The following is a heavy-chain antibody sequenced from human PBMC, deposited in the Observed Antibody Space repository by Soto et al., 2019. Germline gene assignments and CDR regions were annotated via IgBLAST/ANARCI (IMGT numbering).Heavy chain of an antibody. J-gene: IGHJ2*01. CDR3: ARPRDVAERGFRGHGWYFDV. D-gene: IGHD5-12*01. V-gene: IGHV4-59*08. CDR1: GESITGYF. CDR2: IYYAAIS. Sequence: QVRLQESGPGLVQPSETLSLTCSVSGESITGYFWSWIRQPPGKALEWIGHIYYAAISKYNPSLESRGTMSVDTTKNEFSLGLTSVTAADTAVYYCARPRDVAERGFRGHGWYFDVWGRGALVVVSS.